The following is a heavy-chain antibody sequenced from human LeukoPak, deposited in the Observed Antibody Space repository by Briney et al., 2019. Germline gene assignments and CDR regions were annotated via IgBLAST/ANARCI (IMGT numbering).Heavy chain of an antibody. V-gene: IGHV3-21*01. CDR2: TSSNSRDI. Sequence: PGGSLRLSCAASGFTFSSYSLSWVRRAPGKGLEWVSSTSSNSRDIFYADSVKGRFTISRDNAENSLYLQMNSLRAEDTAVYYCAREGGAMDVWGQGTTVTVSS. CDR1: GFTFSSYS. CDR3: AREGGAMDV. J-gene: IGHJ6*02.